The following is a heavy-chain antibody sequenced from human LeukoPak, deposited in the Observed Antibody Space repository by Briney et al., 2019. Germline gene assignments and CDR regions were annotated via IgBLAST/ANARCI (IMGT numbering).Heavy chain of an antibody. J-gene: IGHJ3*02. V-gene: IGHV5-51*01. CDR2: VYPADSDT. D-gene: IGHD7-27*01. CDR1: GYSFTNQW. Sequence: GESLKISCKGSGYSFTNQWIGWVRQMPGKGLEWMGIVYPADSDTRYSPSFQGQVTISADKSISTAYLQWSSLKASDTAMYYCARPSGAWGLGAFDIWGQGTMVTVSS. CDR3: ARPSGAWGLGAFDI.